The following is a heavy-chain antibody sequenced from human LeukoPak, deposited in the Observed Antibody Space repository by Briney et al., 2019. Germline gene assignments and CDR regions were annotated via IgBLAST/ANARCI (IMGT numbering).Heavy chain of an antibody. V-gene: IGHV1-2*02. D-gene: IGHD3-16*01. Sequence: ASVKVSCKASGYTFTDYYMHWVRQAPGQGLEWMGWINLNSRGTNYAQKFQGRVTMTRDMSTSTVYMELSSLRSEDTAVYYCARVPADYVWGSYSLDPWYFDLWGRGTLVTVSS. CDR1: GYTFTDYY. J-gene: IGHJ2*01. CDR2: INLNSRGT. CDR3: ARVPADYVWGSYSLDPWYFDL.